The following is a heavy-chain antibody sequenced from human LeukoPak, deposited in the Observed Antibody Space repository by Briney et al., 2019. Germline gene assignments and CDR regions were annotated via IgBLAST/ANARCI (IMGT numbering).Heavy chain of an antibody. CDR3: ARARDYYGSEIYGMDV. Sequence: SETLSLTCAVYGGSFSGYYWSWIRQPPGKGLEWIGEINHSGSTNYNPSLKSRVTISVDTSKNQFSLKLSSVTAADTAVYYCARARDYYGSEIYGMDVWGKGTTVTVSS. V-gene: IGHV4-34*01. CDR1: GGSFSGYY. D-gene: IGHD3-10*01. CDR2: INHSGST. J-gene: IGHJ6*04.